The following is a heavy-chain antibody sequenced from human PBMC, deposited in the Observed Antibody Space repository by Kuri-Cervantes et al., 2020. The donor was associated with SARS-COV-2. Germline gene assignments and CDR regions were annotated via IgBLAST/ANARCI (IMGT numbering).Heavy chain of an antibody. CDR2: INHSGST. Sequence: SETLSLTCAVYGGSFSGYYWSWIRQPPGKGLEWIGEINHSGSTNYNPSLKSRVTISVDTSKNQFSLKLSSVTAADTAVYYCAREEGKGSSWYGYYFDYWGQGTLVTVSS. CDR3: AREEGKGSSWYGYYFDY. D-gene: IGHD6-13*01. V-gene: IGHV4-34*01. J-gene: IGHJ4*02. CDR1: GGSFSGYY.